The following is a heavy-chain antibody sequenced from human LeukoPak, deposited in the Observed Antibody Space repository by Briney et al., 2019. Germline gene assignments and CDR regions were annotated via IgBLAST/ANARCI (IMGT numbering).Heavy chain of an antibody. CDR1: GYTFTGYY. CDR3: ARAVVAAAGSFDY. D-gene: IGHD6-13*01. Sequence: ASVKVSCKASGYTFTGYYMHWVRQAPGQGLEWMGWINPNSGGTNYAQKFQGRVTMTRDTSISTAYMELSRLRSDDTAVYYCARAVVAAAGSFDYWGQETLVTVSS. V-gene: IGHV1-2*02. CDR2: INPNSGGT. J-gene: IGHJ4*02.